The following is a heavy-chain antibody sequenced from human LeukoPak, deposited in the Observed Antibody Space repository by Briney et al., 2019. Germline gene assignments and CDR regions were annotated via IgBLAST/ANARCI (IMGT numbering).Heavy chain of an antibody. D-gene: IGHD3-16*01. CDR1: GFTLSSYW. V-gene: IGHV3-7*03. J-gene: IGHJ6*04. CDR3: ARASKFGIWEYYYGMDV. CDR2: IKQDGSEK. Sequence: GGSLRLSCVPSGFTLSSYWMSCVRQAPGNVLEWVANIKQDGSEKYHVDYVKGRFTISRDNAKNSLYLQMNSLRAEDAAVYHCARASKFGIWEYYYGMDVWGKGTTVTVSS.